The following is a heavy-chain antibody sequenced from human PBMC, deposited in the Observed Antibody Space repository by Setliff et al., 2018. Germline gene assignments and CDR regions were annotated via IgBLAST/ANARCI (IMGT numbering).Heavy chain of an antibody. J-gene: IGHJ3*02. V-gene: IGHV1-3*01. Sequence: ASVKVSCKASGYTFTSYAMHWVRQAPGQRLEWMGWINAGDGNTKYSQKFQDRVTITRDASASTAYMELSSLRSEDTAVYYCARDPVTYSYDSSAPGGAFDIWGQGTMVTVSS. CDR1: GYTFTSYA. CDR3: ARDPVTYSYDSSAPGGAFDI. D-gene: IGHD3-22*01. CDR2: INAGDGNT.